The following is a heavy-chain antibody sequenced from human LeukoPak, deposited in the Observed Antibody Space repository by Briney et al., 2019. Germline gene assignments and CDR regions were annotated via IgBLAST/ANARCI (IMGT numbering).Heavy chain of an antibody. D-gene: IGHD6-13*01. CDR3: ASEGYSSSWYSRLRYYYYGMDV. V-gene: IGHV3-23*01. J-gene: IGHJ6*02. Sequence: GGALRLSCAASGFTFSSYARSWVRQAPGKGLEWVSAISGSGGSTYYADSVKGRFTISRDHSKTTLYLQMNSLRPEHTAVYYCASEGYSSSWYSRLRYYYYGMDVWGQGTTVTVSS. CDR2: ISGSGGST. CDR1: GFTFSSYA.